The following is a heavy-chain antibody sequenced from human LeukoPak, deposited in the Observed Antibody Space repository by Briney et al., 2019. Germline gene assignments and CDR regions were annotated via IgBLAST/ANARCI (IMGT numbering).Heavy chain of an antibody. CDR2: ISYDGSNK. Sequence: GGSQRLSCAASGFTFSSYAMHWVRQAPGKGLEWVAVISYDGSNKYYADSVKGRFTISRDNSKNTLYLQMNSLRAEDTAVYYCARDGNTVTPHYYCYYYMDVWGKGTTVTISS. J-gene: IGHJ6*03. CDR3: ARDGNTVTPHYYCYYYMDV. V-gene: IGHV3-30*04. D-gene: IGHD4-17*01. CDR1: GFTFSSYA.